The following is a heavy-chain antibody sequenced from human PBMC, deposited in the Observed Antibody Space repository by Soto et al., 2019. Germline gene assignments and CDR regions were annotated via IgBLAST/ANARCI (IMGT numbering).Heavy chain of an antibody. Sequence: GESLKISCNGSGYSFTSYWIGWVRQMPGKGLEWMGIIYPGDSDTRYSPSFQGQVTISADKSISTAYLQWSSLKASDTAMYYCARCFSGNYPSRPEEQYYFDSWGQGTLVTVSS. J-gene: IGHJ4*02. V-gene: IGHV5-51*01. D-gene: IGHD1-26*01. CDR3: ARCFSGNYPSRPEEQYYFDS. CDR1: GYSFTSYW. CDR2: IYPGDSDT.